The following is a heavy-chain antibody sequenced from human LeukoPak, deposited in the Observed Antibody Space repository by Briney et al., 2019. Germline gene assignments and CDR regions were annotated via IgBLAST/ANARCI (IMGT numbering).Heavy chain of an antibody. J-gene: IGHJ4*02. D-gene: IGHD3-22*01. CDR3: ALTEGYDSSGYLDY. CDR2: ISAYNGNT. V-gene: IGHV1-18*01. CDR1: GYTFTSYG. Sequence: ASVKVSCKASGYTFTSYGISWVRQAPGQGLEWMGWISAYNGNTNYAQKLQGRVTMTTDTSTSTAYMELRSLRSDDAAVYHCALTEGYDSSGYLDYWGQGTLVTVSS.